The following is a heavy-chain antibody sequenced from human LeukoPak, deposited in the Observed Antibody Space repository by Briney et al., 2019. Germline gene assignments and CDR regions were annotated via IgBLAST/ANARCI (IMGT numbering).Heavy chain of an antibody. Sequence: ASVKVSCKASGYTFTSYDINWVRQATGQGREWMGWMNPNRGNTDYAQKFQGRVTMTRNTSISPAYMELSSLRSEDTAVYYCARGLTYYDYVWGSYRLSEGNDYWGQGTLVTVSS. CDR1: GYTFTSYD. D-gene: IGHD3-16*02. J-gene: IGHJ4*02. V-gene: IGHV1-8*01. CDR3: ARGLTYYDYVWGSYRLSEGNDY. CDR2: MNPNRGNT.